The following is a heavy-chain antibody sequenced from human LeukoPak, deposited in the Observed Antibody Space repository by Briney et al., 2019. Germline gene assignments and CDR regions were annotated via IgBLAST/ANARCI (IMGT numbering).Heavy chain of an antibody. D-gene: IGHD3-16*01. J-gene: IGHJ3*02. CDR2: ISSSSSYI. CDR3: ARDLTYDYVWGSYSRAFDI. CDR1: GFTFSSYS. Sequence: GGSLRLSCAASGFTFSSYSMNWVRQAPGKGLEWVSSISSSSSYIYYADSVKGRFTISRDNAKNSLYLQMNSLRAEDTAVYYCARDLTYDYVWGSYSRAFDIWGQGTMVTVSS. V-gene: IGHV3-21*01.